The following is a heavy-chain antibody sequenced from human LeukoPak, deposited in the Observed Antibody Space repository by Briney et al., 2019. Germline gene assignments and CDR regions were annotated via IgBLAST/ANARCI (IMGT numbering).Heavy chain of an antibody. V-gene: IGHV3-23*01. D-gene: IGHD2-8*01. J-gene: IGHJ5*02. CDR1: GFTFSSYW. CDR2: ISGSGGST. Sequence: PGGSLGLSCAASGFTFSSYWMHWVRQVPGKGLEWVSAISGSGGSTYYADSVKGRFTISRDNSKNTLYLQMNSLRAEDTAVYYCAKGGSIVLMVYSQGNWFDPWGQGTLVTVSS. CDR3: AKGGSIVLMVYSQGNWFDP.